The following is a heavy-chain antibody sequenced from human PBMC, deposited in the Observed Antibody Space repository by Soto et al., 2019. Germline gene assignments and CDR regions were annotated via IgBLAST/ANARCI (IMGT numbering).Heavy chain of an antibody. D-gene: IGHD3-3*01. Sequence: PSETLSLTCAVYGGSFSDDASSSDWYWNWIRQSPGKGLEWIGEIDRSGRTKYNPSIKSRMHMSLDATRNHYSLRLTSVTAADTTVYFCASAPVGLDTISYFDYWGQGKLVTVSS. CDR3: ASAPVGLDTISYFDY. CDR2: IDRSGRT. CDR1: GGSFSDDASSSDWY. V-gene: IGHV4-34*10. J-gene: IGHJ4*02.